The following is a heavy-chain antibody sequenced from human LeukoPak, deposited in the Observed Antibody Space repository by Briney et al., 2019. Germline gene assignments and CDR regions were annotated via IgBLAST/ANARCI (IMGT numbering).Heavy chain of an antibody. D-gene: IGHD6-19*01. Sequence: SQTLSLTCTVSGGSISSSSYYWGWIRQPPGKGLEWFGSIYYSGSTYYNPSLKSRVTISVDTSKNQFSLKLSSVTAADTAVYYCQAGYSSGWADAFDIWGQGTMVTVSS. J-gene: IGHJ3*02. CDR3: QAGYSSGWADAFDI. CDR2: IYYSGST. CDR1: GGSISSSSYY. V-gene: IGHV4-39*01.